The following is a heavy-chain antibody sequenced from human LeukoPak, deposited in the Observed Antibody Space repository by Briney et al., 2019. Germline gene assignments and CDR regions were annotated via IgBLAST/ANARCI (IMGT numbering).Heavy chain of an antibody. J-gene: IGHJ4*02. Sequence: GASVKDSCKASGYTFTGYYMHWVRQAPGQGLEWMGWINPNSGGTNYAQKFQGRVTMTRDTSISTAYMELSRLRSDDTAVYYCARAQDDFWSGYFYDYWGQGTLVTVSS. V-gene: IGHV1-2*02. CDR1: GYTFTGYY. CDR3: ARAQDDFWSGYFYDY. CDR2: INPNSGGT. D-gene: IGHD3-3*01.